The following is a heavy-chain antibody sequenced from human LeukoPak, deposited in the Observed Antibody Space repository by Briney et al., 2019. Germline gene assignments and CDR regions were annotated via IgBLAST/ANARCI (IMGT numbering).Heavy chain of an antibody. CDR1: GFTFSSYW. D-gene: IGHD3-10*01. J-gene: IGHJ6*03. Sequence: GGSLRLSCAASGFTFSSYWMPWVRQAPGKGLVWVSRINSDGSSTSYADSVKGRFTISRDNAKNTLYLQMNSLRAEDTAVYYCARDTGDYNYYYMDVWGKGTTVTISS. CDR2: INSDGSST. CDR3: ARDTGDYNYYYMDV. V-gene: IGHV3-74*01.